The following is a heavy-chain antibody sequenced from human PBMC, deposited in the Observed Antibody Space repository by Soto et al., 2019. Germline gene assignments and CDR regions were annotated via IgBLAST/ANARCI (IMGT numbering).Heavy chain of an antibody. CDR3: ASRIAAAGPGVYFDY. J-gene: IGHJ4*02. Sequence: QVQLQESGPGLAKPSETLSLTCTVSGGSISSYYWSWIRQPAGKGLEWIGRIYTSGSTNYNPSLKSRVTMSVDTSKNQFSLKLSSVTAADTAVYYCASRIAAAGPGVYFDYWGQGTLVTVSS. D-gene: IGHD6-13*01. CDR2: IYTSGST. V-gene: IGHV4-4*07. CDR1: GGSISSYY.